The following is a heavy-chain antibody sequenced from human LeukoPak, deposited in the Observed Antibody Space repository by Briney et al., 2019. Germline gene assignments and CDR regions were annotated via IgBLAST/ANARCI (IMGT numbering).Heavy chain of an antibody. V-gene: IGHV4-39*01. D-gene: IGHD6-19*01. CDR3: ARHASGWYTD. CDR2: IYYSGTT. CDR1: GGSISSGDYY. J-gene: IGHJ1*01. Sequence: SETLSLTCAVSGGSISSGDYYWAWIRQPPGTGQQWIGSIYYSGTTYYNPFLKSRLTISRDTSKNQFSLKLSSVTTAVTAVYYCARHASGWYTDWGQGTLVTVSS.